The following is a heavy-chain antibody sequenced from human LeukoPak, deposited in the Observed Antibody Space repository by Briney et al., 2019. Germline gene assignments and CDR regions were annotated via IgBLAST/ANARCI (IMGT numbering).Heavy chain of an antibody. CDR2: ISGSGGST. CDR3: AQGVDRPRADDAFDI. D-gene: IGHD1-14*01. J-gene: IGHJ3*02. V-gene: IGHV3-23*01. CDR1: GVTFSSYA. Sequence: GGSLRLSCAASGVTFSSYAMSWVRQAPGKGLEWVSAISGSGGSTYYAYSVDGRSTVSRENSKTTLYLQMNSLRAEDTAVYYSAQGVDRPRADDAFDIWGQGTMVTVSS.